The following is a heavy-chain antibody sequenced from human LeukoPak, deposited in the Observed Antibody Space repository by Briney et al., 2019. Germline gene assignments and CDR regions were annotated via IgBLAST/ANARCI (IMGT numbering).Heavy chain of an antibody. Sequence: GGSLRLSCAASGFTFSNYALSWVRQAPGKGLEWVSAISGSGGYTYYADSVKGRFTISRDNSKNTLYLQMNSLRAEDTAVYYCARDRGYCSGGSCYNFDYWGQGTLVTVSS. J-gene: IGHJ4*02. V-gene: IGHV3-23*01. D-gene: IGHD2-15*01. CDR3: ARDRGYCSGGSCYNFDY. CDR1: GFTFSNYA. CDR2: ISGSGGYT.